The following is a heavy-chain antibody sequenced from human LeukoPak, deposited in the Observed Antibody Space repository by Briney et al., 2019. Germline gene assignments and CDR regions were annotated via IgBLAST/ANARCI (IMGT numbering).Heavy chain of an antibody. CDR1: GITLSNYG. V-gene: IGHV3-23*01. Sequence: GESLRLSCAVSGITLSNYGMSWVRQAPGKGLEWVAGISGSGGRTNYADSVKGRFTISRDSPKNTLYLQMNSLRAEDTAVYFCAKRGVVIRVVLVGFHKEAYYFDSWGQAPWSPSPQ. CDR3: AKRGVVIRVVLVGFHKEAYYFDS. D-gene: IGHD3-10*01. J-gene: IGHJ4*01. CDR2: ISGSGGRT.